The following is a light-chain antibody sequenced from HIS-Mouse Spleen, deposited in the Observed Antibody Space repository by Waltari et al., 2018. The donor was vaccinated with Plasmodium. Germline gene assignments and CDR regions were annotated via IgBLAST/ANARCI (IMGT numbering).Light chain of an antibody. CDR1: ALPKKY. V-gene: IGLV3-10*01. Sequence: SYELTQPPSVSVSPGQTARITCSGDALPKKYASWYQQKSGQAPVLVIYEDSKRPSGSPERFSGYSSGTMATLTISGAQVEDEADYYCYSTDSSGNHRVFGGGTKLTVL. CDR3: YSTDSSGNHRV. J-gene: IGLJ3*02. CDR2: EDS.